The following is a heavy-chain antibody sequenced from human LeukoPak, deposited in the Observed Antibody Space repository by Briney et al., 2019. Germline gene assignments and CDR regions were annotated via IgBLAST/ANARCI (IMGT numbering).Heavy chain of an antibody. CDR2: FDPEGGET. CDR1: GYTLTELS. J-gene: IGHJ5*02. D-gene: IGHD3-16*01. V-gene: IGHV1-24*01. Sequence: ASVKVSCKVSGYTLTELSMHWVRQAPGKGLEWMGGFDPEGGETIYAQKFQGRVTMTEDTSTDTAYMELSSLRSEDTAVYYCATAQLGPNWFDPWGQGTLVTVSS. CDR3: ATAQLGPNWFDP.